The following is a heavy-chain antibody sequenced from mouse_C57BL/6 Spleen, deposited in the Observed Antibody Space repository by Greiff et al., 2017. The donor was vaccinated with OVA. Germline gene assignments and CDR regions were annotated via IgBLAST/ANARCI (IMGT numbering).Heavy chain of an antibody. J-gene: IGHJ2*01. CDR3: ARSYSNSGDY. D-gene: IGHD2-5*01. CDR2: IDPSDSNT. CDR1: GYTFTSYW. Sequence: QVQLQQPGAELVMPGASVKLSCKASGYTFTSYWMHWVKQRPGQGLEWIGEIDPSDSNTTYNQKFKGKSTLTVDKSSSTAYMQLSSLTSEDSAVYYCARSYSNSGDYWGQGTTLTVSS. V-gene: IGHV1-69*01.